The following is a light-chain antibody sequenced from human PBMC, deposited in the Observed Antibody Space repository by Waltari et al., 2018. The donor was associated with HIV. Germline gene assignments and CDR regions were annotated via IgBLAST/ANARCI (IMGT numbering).Light chain of an antibody. CDR2: DAS. CDR3: QQTYSYPLT. CDR1: QTVSNK. Sequence: DIQMTQSPSPLSASVGDSVTITCRASQTVSNKVNWYQQRTGKAPRVLIYDASTLQDGVSSRFRGGGSGTDFTLTITSLQPDDFATYFCQQTYSYPLTFGPGTEVDV. V-gene: IGKV1-39*01. J-gene: IGKJ3*01.